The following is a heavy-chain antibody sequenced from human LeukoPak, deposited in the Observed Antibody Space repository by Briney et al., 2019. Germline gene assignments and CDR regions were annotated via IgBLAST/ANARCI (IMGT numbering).Heavy chain of an antibody. CDR3: ARGPSDSSGYYYEGDAFDI. Sequence: ASVKVSCKASGYTLTGYYRNWVRQAPGQGLEWMGWSNPNSGGTNYGQKFQGRVTITRDTSISIVYMELRRLRSDDTDVYYCARGPSDSSGYYYEGDAFDIWGQGTVVTVSS. CDR1: GYTLTGYY. J-gene: IGHJ3*02. D-gene: IGHD3-22*01. V-gene: IGHV1-2*02. CDR2: SNPNSGGT.